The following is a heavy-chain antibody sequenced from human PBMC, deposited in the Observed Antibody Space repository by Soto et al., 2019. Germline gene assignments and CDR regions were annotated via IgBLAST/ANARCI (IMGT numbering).Heavy chain of an antibody. CDR2: IYYSGST. V-gene: IGHV4-59*01. Sequence: SETLSLTCTVSGGSISSYYWSWIRQPPGKGLEWIGYIYYSGSTNYNPSLKSRVTISVDTSKNQFSLKLSSVTAADTAVYYWARDRGRGKGGSYRSSWFDPWGQGTLVTVSS. CDR1: GGSISSYY. CDR3: ARDRGRGKGGSYRSSWFDP. J-gene: IGHJ5*02. D-gene: IGHD3-16*02.